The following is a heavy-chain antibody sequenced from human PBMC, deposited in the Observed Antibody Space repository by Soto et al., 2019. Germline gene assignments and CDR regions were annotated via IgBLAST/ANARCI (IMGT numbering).Heavy chain of an antibody. CDR2: ISSSSSYI. J-gene: IGHJ4*02. CDR1: GFTFSSYS. D-gene: IGHD2-15*01. Sequence: EVQLVESGGGLVKPGGSLRLSCAASGFTFSSYSMNWVRQAPGKGLEWVSSISSSSSYIYYADSVKGRFTISRDNAKNSLYLQMNSLRAEDTAVYYCPRVPQGFRGYFDYWGQGTLVTVSS. CDR3: PRVPQGFRGYFDY. V-gene: IGHV3-21*01.